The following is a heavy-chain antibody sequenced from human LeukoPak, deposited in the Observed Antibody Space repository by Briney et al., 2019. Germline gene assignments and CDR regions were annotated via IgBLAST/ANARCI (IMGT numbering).Heavy chain of an antibody. CDR2: IIPILGIA. V-gene: IGHV1-69*04. CDR3: AAYSSSPSWFDP. D-gene: IGHD6-6*01. CDR1: GGTFSSYA. Sequence: SVKVSCKASGGTFSSYAISWVRQAPGQGLEWMGRIIPILGIANYAQKFQGRVTVTADKSTSTAYMELSSLRSEDTAVYYCAAYSSSPSWFDPWGQGTLVTVSS. J-gene: IGHJ5*02.